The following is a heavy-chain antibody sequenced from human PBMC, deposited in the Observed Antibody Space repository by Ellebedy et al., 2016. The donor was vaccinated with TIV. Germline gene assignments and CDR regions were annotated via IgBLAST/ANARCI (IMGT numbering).Heavy chain of an antibody. D-gene: IGHD3-3*01. V-gene: IGHV3-21*06. J-gene: IGHJ4*02. CDR3: TRDGSEWSRDY. Sequence: GGSLRLSXAASGFIFSVTGMTWIRQAPGKGLEWVATIVSSGRETYYADPLKGRFTISRDNAMNLVYLQMNSLSVEDTAVYNCTRDGSEWSRDYWGQGTLVTVSS. CDR1: GFIFSVTG. CDR2: IVSSGRET.